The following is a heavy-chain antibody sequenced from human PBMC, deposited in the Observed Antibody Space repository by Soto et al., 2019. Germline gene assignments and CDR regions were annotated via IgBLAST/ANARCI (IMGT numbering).Heavy chain of an antibody. Sequence: EGSLRLSCAASGFTFSSYSMNWVRQAPGKGLEWVSSISSSSSTKYYADSVKGRFTISRDNAKNSLYLQMNSLRAEDTAVYYCARDQLYYNDISGRPLNAFDVWGQGTMVTVSS. CDR2: ISSSSSTK. CDR3: ARDQLYYNDISGRPLNAFDV. CDR1: GFTFSSYS. J-gene: IGHJ3*01. D-gene: IGHD3-22*01. V-gene: IGHV3-48*01.